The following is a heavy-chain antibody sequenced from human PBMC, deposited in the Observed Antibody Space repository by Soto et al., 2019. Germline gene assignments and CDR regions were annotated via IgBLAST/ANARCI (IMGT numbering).Heavy chain of an antibody. CDR1: GFTVSSNY. CDR3: ARGNYYYKGWFDP. CDR2: IYSGGST. Sequence: EVQLVESGGGLVQPGGSLRLSCAASGFTVSSNYMSWVRQAPGKGLEWVSVIYSGGSTYYADSVKGRFTISRDNSKNTRYLQMNSLRAEDTAVYYCARGNYYYKGWFDPWGQGTLVTVSS. D-gene: IGHD3-22*01. V-gene: IGHV3-66*01. J-gene: IGHJ5*02.